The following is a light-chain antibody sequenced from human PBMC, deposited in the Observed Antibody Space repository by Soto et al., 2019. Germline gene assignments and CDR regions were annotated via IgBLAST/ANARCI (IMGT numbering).Light chain of an antibody. V-gene: IGKV3-20*01. CDR3: QYYGSSLYT. Sequence: EIVLTQSPGTLSLSPGERATLSCRASQSVNNNYLTWYQQKPGQAPRLLIYGASTRSTGIPDRFSGSGSGTDFTLAISRLEPEDFAVYYCQYYGSSLYTFGQGTKREVK. CDR2: GAS. CDR1: QSVNNNY. J-gene: IGKJ2*01.